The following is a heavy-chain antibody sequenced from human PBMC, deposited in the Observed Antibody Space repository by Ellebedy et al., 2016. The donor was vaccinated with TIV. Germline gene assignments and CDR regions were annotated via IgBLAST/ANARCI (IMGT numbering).Heavy chain of an antibody. CDR2: IYHSGST. V-gene: IGHV4-38-2*02. D-gene: IGHD4-23*01. J-gene: IGHJ4*02. CDR1: GLSISSGYY. Sequence: SETLSLTXTVSGLSISSGYYWGWIRQPPGKGLEWIGSIYHSGSTYYNPSLKSRVTISVDTSKNQFSLKLSSVTAADTAVYYCARASPYGGTGYWGQGTLVTVSS. CDR3: ARASPYGGTGY.